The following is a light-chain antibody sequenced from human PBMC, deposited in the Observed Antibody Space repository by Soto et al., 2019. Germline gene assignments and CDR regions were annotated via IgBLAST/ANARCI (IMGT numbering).Light chain of an antibody. CDR2: DDS. J-gene: IGLJ3*02. V-gene: IGLV2-14*03. Sequence: QSALTQPASVSGSPGQSITISCTGTSSDVGAYNYVSWYQQHPRKAPKLMIYDDSYRPSGVSNRFSGSKSGNTASLTISGLQAEDEANYYCSSYTSTSAWVFGGGIKMTVL. CDR1: SSDVGAYNY. CDR3: SSYTSTSAWV.